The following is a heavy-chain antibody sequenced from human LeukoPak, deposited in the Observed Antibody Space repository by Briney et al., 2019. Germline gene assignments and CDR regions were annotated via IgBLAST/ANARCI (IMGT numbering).Heavy chain of an antibody. CDR1: GFTFSSYS. CDR3: ARVWQQLAPPDY. J-gene: IGHJ4*02. D-gene: IGHD6-13*01. CDR2: ISSGSSYI. Sequence: GGSLRLSCAASGFTFSSYSMNWVRRAPGKGLEWVSSISSGSSYIYYADSVKGRFTISRDNAKNSLYLQMNSLRAEDTAVYYCARVWQQLAPPDYWGQGTLVTVSS. V-gene: IGHV3-21*01.